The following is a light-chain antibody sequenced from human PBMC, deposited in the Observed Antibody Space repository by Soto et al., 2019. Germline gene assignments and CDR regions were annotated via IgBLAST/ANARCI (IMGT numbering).Light chain of an antibody. CDR3: AAWDDSLRGRV. CDR2: SNN. Sequence: QSVLTQPPSASGTPGQWVTISSVGSSSNIGSNFVFCYQQLPGTAPKLRIYSNNQWPSGVPDRFSGSKSGTSASLAISGLRSEDEADCYCAAWDDSLRGRVFGGGTKLTVL. CDR1: SSNIGSNF. J-gene: IGLJ3*02. V-gene: IGLV1-47*02.